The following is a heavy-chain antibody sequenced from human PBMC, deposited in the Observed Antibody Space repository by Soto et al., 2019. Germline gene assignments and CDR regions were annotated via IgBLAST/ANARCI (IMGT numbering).Heavy chain of an antibody. CDR3: AKLGSSSWSPHYYFDY. Sequence: ELQLLESGGGLVQPGGSLRLSCAASGFTYNNYAMGWSRQAPGKGLEWVSAITDSGYDTYYIDSVKGRFTISRENSKSRLYLKMNILRAEDTGIYYCAKLGSSSWSPHYYFDYWGQGTLVTVSS. V-gene: IGHV3-23*01. CDR2: ITDSGYDT. CDR1: GFTYNNYA. D-gene: IGHD2-2*01. J-gene: IGHJ4*02.